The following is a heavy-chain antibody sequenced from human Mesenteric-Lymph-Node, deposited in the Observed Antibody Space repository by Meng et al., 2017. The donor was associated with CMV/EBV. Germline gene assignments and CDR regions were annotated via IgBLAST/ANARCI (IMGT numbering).Heavy chain of an antibody. CDR1: GGSFSGYY. J-gene: IGHJ4*02. V-gene: IGHV4-34*01. D-gene: IGHD4-23*01. Sequence: QVQTQQLGAGVLNPSDTLPPPCAVYGGSFSGYYWIWIRQPPGKGLEWIGEINHSGSTNYNPSLKSRVTISVDTSKNQFSLKLSSVTAADTAVCYCARHQRWLKSEGGFNYWGQGTLVTVSS. CDR3: ARHQRWLKSEGGFNY. CDR2: INHSGST.